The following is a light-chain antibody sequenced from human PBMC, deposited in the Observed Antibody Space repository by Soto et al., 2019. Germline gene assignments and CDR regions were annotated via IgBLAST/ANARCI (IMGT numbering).Light chain of an antibody. CDR3: QPYGRSPLT. Sequence: EIVLTQSPGTLSLSPGERATLSCRASQSVSSSYLAWYQQKPGQAPMLLIYGASSRSTGIPDRFSGSGSGTDFTITISRLEPAAFALYYYQPYGRSPLTFGQGTNVEIK. V-gene: IGKV3-20*01. J-gene: IGKJ1*01. CDR2: GAS. CDR1: QSVSSSY.